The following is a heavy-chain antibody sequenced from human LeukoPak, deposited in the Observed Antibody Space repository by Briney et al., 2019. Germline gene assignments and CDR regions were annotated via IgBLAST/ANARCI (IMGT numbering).Heavy chain of an antibody. V-gene: IGHV4-4*09. Sequence: SETLSLTCTVSGSSIGAYSWSWIRQPPGKGLEWIGYIYTTGSTHHNPSLKSRVTMSLDRSKNKFSLRLTYVTAADTAVFYCARHRAEMATITDDAFDMWGRGTMVTVSS. CDR3: ARHRAEMATITDDAFDM. D-gene: IGHD5-24*01. CDR1: GSSIGAYS. CDR2: IYTTGST. J-gene: IGHJ3*02.